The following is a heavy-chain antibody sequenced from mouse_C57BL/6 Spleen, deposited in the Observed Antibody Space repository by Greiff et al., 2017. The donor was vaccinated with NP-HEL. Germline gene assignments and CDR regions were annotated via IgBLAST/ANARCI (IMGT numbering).Heavy chain of an antibody. CDR2: IYPGDGDT. V-gene: IGHV1-80*01. J-gene: IGHJ4*01. CDR3: ARDGYLLAMDY. D-gene: IGHD2-3*01. CDR1: GYAFSSYW. Sequence: VQLKESGAELVKPGASVKISCKASGYAFSSYWMNWVKQRPGKGLEWIGQIYPGDGDTNYNGKFKGKATLTADKSSSTAYMQLSSLTSEDSAVYFCARDGYLLAMDYWGQGTSVTVSS.